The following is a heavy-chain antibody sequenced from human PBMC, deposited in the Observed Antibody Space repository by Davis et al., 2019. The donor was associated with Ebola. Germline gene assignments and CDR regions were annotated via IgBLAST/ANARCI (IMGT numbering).Heavy chain of an antibody. D-gene: IGHD4-17*01. CDR3: ARAMTTVTHYYGMDV. CDR1: GFTVSSNY. CDR2: IYSGGST. Sequence: GESLKISCAASGFTVSSNYMSWVRQPPGKGLEWVSVIYSGGSTYYADSVKGRFTISRDNSKNTLYLQMNSLRAEDMAVYYCARAMTTVTHYYGMDVWGQGTTVTVSS. J-gene: IGHJ6*02. V-gene: IGHV3-53*01.